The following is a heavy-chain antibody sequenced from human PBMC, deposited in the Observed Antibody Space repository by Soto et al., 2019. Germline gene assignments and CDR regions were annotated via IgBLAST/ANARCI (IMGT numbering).Heavy chain of an antibody. CDR3: ARGVVVVAATQGEDAFDI. V-gene: IGHV1-2*04. CDR2: INPNSGGT. D-gene: IGHD2-15*01. Sequence: QVQLVQSGAEVKKPGASVKVSCKASGYTFTGYYMHWVRQAPGQGLEWMGWINPNSGGTNYAQKFQGWVTMTRDTSISTAYMELSRLRSDDTAVYYCARGVVVVAATQGEDAFDISGQGTMVTVSS. J-gene: IGHJ3*02. CDR1: GYTFTGYY.